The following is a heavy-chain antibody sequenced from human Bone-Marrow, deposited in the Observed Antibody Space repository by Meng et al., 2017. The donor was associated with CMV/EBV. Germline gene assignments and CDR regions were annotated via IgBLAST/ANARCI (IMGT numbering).Heavy chain of an antibody. CDR1: GFTVSSNY. V-gene: IGHV1-69*05. Sequence: GGSLRLSCAASGFTVSSNYMCWVRQAPGQGLEWVGAIIAFFGTADYAQKFQDRVTITTDASTSTAYIEVSSLRSEDAAVYYCAWGERLLERYFDYWGQGTLVTVSS. CDR2: IIAFFGTA. CDR3: AWGERLLERYFDY. J-gene: IGHJ4*02. D-gene: IGHD3-16*01.